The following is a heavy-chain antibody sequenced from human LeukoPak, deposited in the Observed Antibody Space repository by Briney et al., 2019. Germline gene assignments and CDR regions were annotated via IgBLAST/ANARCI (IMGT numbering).Heavy chain of an antibody. V-gene: IGHV3-7*01. CDR1: GFAFSDHW. D-gene: IGHD6-6*01. CDR2: INHDESKK. Sequence: SGGSLRLSCAASGFAFSDHWMIWVRQAPGKGLEWVANINHDESKKYYVDSVEGRFTISRDNAKNPLYLQMNSLRAEDTAVYYCAISTYSSSPSWGQGTLVTVSS. J-gene: IGHJ5*02. CDR3: AISTYSSSPS.